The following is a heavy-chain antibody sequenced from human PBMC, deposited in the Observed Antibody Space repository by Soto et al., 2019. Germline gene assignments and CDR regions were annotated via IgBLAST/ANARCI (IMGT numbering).Heavy chain of an antibody. J-gene: IGHJ6*02. Sequence: QVQLVQSGAEVKEPAASVKVSCKTSGYTFTSYYMHWVRQAPGQGLEWMGIINPSGGSTSYGQKSQGRVTMTRETSTSTVYMELSSLRSEDTAVYYCARGSLYCYDSGGIRHAYYYGMDVWGQGTTVTVSS. D-gene: IGHD3-22*01. CDR3: ARGSLYCYDSGGIRHAYYYGMDV. CDR1: GYTFTSYY. CDR2: INPSGGST. V-gene: IGHV1-46*01.